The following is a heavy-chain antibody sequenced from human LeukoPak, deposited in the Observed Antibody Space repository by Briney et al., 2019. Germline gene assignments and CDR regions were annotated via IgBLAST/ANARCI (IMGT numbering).Heavy chain of an antibody. CDR3: ASVNGRWRFDY. Sequence: GGSLRLSCAASGFSFSDYTINWVRQAPGKGLEWVSSISGGSHYIFYADSVKGRFTISRDNAKNSLYLQMDSLRGEDTALYYCASVNGRWRFDYWGQGTLVTVSS. CDR1: GFSFSDYT. D-gene: IGHD2-8*01. V-gene: IGHV3-21*01. CDR2: ISGGSHYI. J-gene: IGHJ4*02.